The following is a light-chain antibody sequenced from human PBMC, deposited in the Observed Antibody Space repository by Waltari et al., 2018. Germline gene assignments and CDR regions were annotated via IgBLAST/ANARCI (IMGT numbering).Light chain of an antibody. CDR2: VNSDGSH. CDR1: SGHSSNV. V-gene: IGLV4-69*01. CDR3: QTGGHGTWV. J-gene: IGLJ3*02. Sequence: QLVLTQSPSASASLGASVKLTCTLSSGHSSNVIAWLQQQPEKGPRYLMKVNSDGSHSKGDEIPDRFSGSSSVAERYLTISGLQSEDEADYYCQTGGHGTWVFGGGTKLTVL.